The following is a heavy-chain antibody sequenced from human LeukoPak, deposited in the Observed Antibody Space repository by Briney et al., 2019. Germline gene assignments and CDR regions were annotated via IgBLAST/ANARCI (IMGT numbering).Heavy chain of an antibody. Sequence: GGSLRLSCAASGFTFSSYGMHWVRQAPGKGLEWVAVIWYGGSNKYYADSVKGRFTISRDNSKNTLYLQMNSLRAEDTAVYYCAAGSGSFIWGQGTMVTVSS. CDR3: AAGSGSFI. CDR2: IWYGGSNK. J-gene: IGHJ3*02. CDR1: GFTFSSYG. D-gene: IGHD3-10*01. V-gene: IGHV3-33*08.